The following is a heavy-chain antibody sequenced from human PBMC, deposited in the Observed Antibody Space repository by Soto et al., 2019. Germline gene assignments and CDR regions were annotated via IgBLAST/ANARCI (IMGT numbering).Heavy chain of an antibody. CDR2: ISGSGGST. J-gene: IGHJ6*02. Sequence: RGSLRLSCAASGFTFSSYAMSWVRQAPGKGLEWVSAISGSGGSTYYADSVKGRFTISRDNSKNTLYLQMNSLRAEDTAVYYCAKGRDIVVVPAAMKGVSPYYYYGMDVWGQGTTVTVSS. CDR1: GFTFSSYA. D-gene: IGHD2-2*01. CDR3: AKGRDIVVVPAAMKGVSPYYYYGMDV. V-gene: IGHV3-23*01.